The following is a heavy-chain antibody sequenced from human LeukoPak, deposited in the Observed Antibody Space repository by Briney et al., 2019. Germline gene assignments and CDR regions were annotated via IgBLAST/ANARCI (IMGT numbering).Heavy chain of an antibody. CDR2: IYYSGST. V-gene: IGHV4-31*03. J-gene: IGHJ4*02. CDR3: ARARAYCGGDCYLDLDY. CDR1: GGSISSGGYY. Sequence: SQTLSLTCTVSGGSISSGGYYWSWIRQHPGKGLEWIGYIYYSGSTYYNPSLKSRVTISVDTSKNQFSLKLSSVTAADTAVYYCARARAYCGGDCYLDLDYWGQGTLVTVSS. D-gene: IGHD2-21*02.